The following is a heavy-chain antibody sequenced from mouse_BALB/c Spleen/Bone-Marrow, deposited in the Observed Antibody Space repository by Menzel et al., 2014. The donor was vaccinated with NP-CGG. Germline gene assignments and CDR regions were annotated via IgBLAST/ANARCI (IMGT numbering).Heavy chain of an antibody. CDR2: INPYYGST. CDR1: GYSFTGYN. D-gene: IGHD2-1*01. J-gene: IGHJ4*01. Sequence: EVQLQQSGPELEKPGAPVKISCKTSGYSFTGYNMNWVTQRNGKSLEWIGNINPYYGSTGYNQRFKGKATLTVDKSSSTAFMQLKGLTSEDSAVYYCARSDGINFAMDFWGQGTSVTVSS. V-gene: IGHV1S135*01. CDR3: ARSDGINFAMDF.